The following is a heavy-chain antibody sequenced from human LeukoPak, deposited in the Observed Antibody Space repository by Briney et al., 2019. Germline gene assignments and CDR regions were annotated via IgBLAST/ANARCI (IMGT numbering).Heavy chain of an antibody. D-gene: IGHD2-15*01. J-gene: IGHJ4*02. CDR3: ARRIDDYFDY. CDR2: ISYDGSNT. V-gene: IGHV3-30*03. CDR1: GFTFSSYG. Sequence: PGRSLRLSCAASGFTFSSYGMHWVRQAPGKGLEWVAIISYDGSNTYYADSVQGRFSISRDNSKSTLYLQTNSLRTEDTAVYYCARRIDDYFDYWGQGTLVTDSS.